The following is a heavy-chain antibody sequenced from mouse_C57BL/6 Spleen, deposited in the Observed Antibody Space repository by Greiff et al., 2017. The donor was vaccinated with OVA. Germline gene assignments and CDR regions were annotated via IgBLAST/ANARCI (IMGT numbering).Heavy chain of an antibody. CDR2: IHPNSGST. CDR1: GYTFTSYW. D-gene: IGHD1-1*01. CDR3: ARRGSDYYGSSYDYCAMDY. J-gene: IGHJ4*01. V-gene: IGHV1-64*01. Sequence: QVHVKQPGTELVKPGASVKLSCKASGYTFTSYWMHWVKQRPGQGLEWIGMIHPNSGSTNYNEKFKSKATLTVDKSSSTAYMQLSSLTSEDSAVYYCARRGSDYYGSSYDYCAMDYWGQGTSVTVSS.